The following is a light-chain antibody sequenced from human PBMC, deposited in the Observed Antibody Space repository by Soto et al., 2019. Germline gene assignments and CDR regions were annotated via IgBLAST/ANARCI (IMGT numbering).Light chain of an antibody. Sequence: QSVLTQPPSASGTPGQRVTISCSGSSSNIGSNYVNWYQQLTGAAPKLLIYSNNQRPSGVPDRFSGSKSGTSASLAISGLQSEDEADYYCAAWDDSLNGYVFGTGTKLTVL. V-gene: IGLV1-44*01. CDR2: SNN. CDR3: AAWDDSLNGYV. J-gene: IGLJ1*01. CDR1: SSNIGSNY.